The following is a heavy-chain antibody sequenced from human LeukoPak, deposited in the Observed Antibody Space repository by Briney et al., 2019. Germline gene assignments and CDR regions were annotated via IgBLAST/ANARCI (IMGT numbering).Heavy chain of an antibody. CDR2: IYYSGNT. CDR1: GASISISSYY. V-gene: IGHV4-39*01. J-gene: IGHJ4*02. Sequence: PSETLSLTCTVSGASISISSYYWGWIRQTPGRGLEWIGTIYYSGNTYYNPSLNSRVSMSVDTSKNQFSLQLSSVTAADTAVYYCARAGTTVTVDYWGQGTLVTVSS. D-gene: IGHD4-17*01. CDR3: ARAGTTVTVDY.